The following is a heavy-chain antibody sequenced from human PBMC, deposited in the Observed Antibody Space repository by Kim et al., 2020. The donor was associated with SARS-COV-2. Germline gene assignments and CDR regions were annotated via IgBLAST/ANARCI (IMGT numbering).Heavy chain of an antibody. J-gene: IGHJ4*02. D-gene: IGHD6-19*01. CDR3: ARDESYSSGWYNY. Sequence: YAQKLQGRVTMTTDTSTRTALMELRSLRSDDTAVYYCARDESYSSGWYNYWGQGTLVTVSS. V-gene: IGHV1-18*01.